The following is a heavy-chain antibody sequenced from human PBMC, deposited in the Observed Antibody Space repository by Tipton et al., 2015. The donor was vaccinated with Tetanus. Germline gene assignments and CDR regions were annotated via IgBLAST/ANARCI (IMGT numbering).Heavy chain of an antibody. Sequence: SLRLSCAASGFTFTNYAMSWVRQAPGKGLEWVSAISASADTTWYADFTKGRFTISRDNSKNTLYLQMNSRRAEDTAVYYCARRGEARANWFDSWGQGTLVSVSS. CDR1: GFTFTNYA. CDR2: ISASADTT. V-gene: IGHV3-23*01. D-gene: IGHD2-21*01. CDR3: ARRGEARANWFDS. J-gene: IGHJ5*01.